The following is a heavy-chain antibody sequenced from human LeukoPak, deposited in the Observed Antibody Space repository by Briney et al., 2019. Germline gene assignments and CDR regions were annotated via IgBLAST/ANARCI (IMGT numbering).Heavy chain of an antibody. D-gene: IGHD6-13*01. CDR2: ISGSGGSR. Sequence: GRSLRLSCSASGFTFSSYEMNWVRQAQGQGLEWVSYISGSGGSRYYADSVKARFTISRDNTRNSLYLQMDSLRAEDTALYYCARVEQQLVRGYWGQGTLVTVSS. J-gene: IGHJ4*02. CDR3: ARVEQQLVRGY. CDR1: GFTFSSYE. V-gene: IGHV3-48*03.